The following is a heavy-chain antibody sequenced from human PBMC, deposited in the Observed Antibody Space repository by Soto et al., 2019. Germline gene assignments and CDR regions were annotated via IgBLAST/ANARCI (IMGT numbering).Heavy chain of an antibody. V-gene: IGHV4-59*01. J-gene: IGHJ4*02. CDR3: AREIVVRGVIGLVGRYFDY. CDR2: IYYSGST. CDR1: GGSISSYY. Sequence: QVQLQESGPGLVKPSETLSLTCTVSGGSISSYYWSWIRQPPGKGLEWIGYIYYSGSTNYNPSLKSRVTISVDTSKNQFSLKLSSVTAADTAVYYCAREIVVRGVIGLVGRYFDYWGQGTLVTVSS. D-gene: IGHD3-10*01.